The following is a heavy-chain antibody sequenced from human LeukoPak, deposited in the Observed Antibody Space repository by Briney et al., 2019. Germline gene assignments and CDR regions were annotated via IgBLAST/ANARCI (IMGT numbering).Heavy chain of an antibody. CDR3: ARHMGLYYYYYMDV. V-gene: IGHV4-4*09. J-gene: IGHJ6*03. CDR2: IYTRGST. CDR1: GGSISSYY. D-gene: IGHD3-16*01. Sequence: PSETLSLTCTVSGGSISSYYWSWIRQPPGKGLEWIGYIYTRGSTNYNPSLKSRVTISVDTSKNQFSLKLSSVTAADTAVYYCARHMGLYYYYYMDVWGKGTTVTVSS.